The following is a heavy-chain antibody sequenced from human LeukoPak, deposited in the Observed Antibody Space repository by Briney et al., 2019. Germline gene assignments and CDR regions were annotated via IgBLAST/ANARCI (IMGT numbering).Heavy chain of an antibody. Sequence: SETLSLTCTVSGGSISSYYWSWIRQPPGKGLEWIGYIYYSGSTNYNPSLKSRVTISVDTSKNQSSLKLSSVTAADTAVYYCARYKMDYGDYYYFDYWGQGTLVAVSS. CDR1: GGSISSYY. J-gene: IGHJ4*02. CDR2: IYYSGST. V-gene: IGHV4-59*01. CDR3: ARYKMDYGDYYYFDY. D-gene: IGHD4-17*01.